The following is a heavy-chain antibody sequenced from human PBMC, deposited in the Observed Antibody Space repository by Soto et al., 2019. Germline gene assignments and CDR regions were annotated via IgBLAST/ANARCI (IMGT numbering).Heavy chain of an antibody. J-gene: IGHJ4*02. V-gene: IGHV4-4*02. D-gene: IGHD4-17*01. CDR2: IYHTEST. Sequence: SETLSLTCAVSGDSISSSFWWSWVRQPPGKGLEWIGEIYHTESTVYNPSLKSRVTISVDKSKNQFSLNLDSVTAADTAVYYCPRYDFGTFDYWGRGILVT. CDR1: GDSISSSFW. CDR3: PRYDFGTFDY.